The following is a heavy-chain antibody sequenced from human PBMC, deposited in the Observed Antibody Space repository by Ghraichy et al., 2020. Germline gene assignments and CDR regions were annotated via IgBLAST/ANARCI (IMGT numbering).Heavy chain of an antibody. V-gene: IGHV4-39*01. Sequence: SETLSLTCTVSGGSISSSSYYWGWIRQPPGKGLEWIGSIYYSGSTYYNPSLKSRVTISVDTSKNQFSLKLSSVTAADTAVYYCARRSRGGYPFDYWGQGTLVTVSS. D-gene: IGHD5-18*01. J-gene: IGHJ4*02. CDR1: GGSISSSSYY. CDR3: ARRSRGGYPFDY. CDR2: IYYSGST.